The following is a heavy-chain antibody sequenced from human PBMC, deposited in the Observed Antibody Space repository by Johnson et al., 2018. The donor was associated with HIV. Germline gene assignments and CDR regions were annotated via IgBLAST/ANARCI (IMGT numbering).Heavy chain of an antibody. D-gene: IGHD1-20*01. J-gene: IGHJ3*02. CDR3: ASADYNWVSPGAFDI. CDR2: IWYDGSNK. Sequence: QVQLVETGGGLIQPGRSLRLSCVASGFTFSSYGIHWVRQAPGKGLEWVAVIWYDGSNKYYADSVKGRFTISRDNSKNTLYLQMNSLRAEDTAVYYCASADYNWVSPGAFDIWGQGTTVTVSS. V-gene: IGHV3-33*08. CDR1: GFTFSSYG.